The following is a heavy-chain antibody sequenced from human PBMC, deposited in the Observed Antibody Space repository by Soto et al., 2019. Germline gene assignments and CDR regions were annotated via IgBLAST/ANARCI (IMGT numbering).Heavy chain of an antibody. Sequence: SETLSLTCTVSGGSISSSYWSWIRQPPGKGLEWIAYIHYSGTTNYNPSLKSRVTISGDTSKNQVSLKLTSVTDADTAVYYCARHSPYYGTDVWGKGTTVTVSS. CDR2: IHYSGTT. V-gene: IGHV4-59*01. CDR1: GGSISSSY. CDR3: ARHSPYYGTDV. J-gene: IGHJ6*04.